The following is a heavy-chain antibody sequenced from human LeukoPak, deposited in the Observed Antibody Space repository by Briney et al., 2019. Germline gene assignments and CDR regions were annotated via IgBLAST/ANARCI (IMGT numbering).Heavy chain of an antibody. CDR2: IYYSGST. J-gene: IGHJ4*02. D-gene: IGHD3-10*01. Sequence: SETLSLTCTVSGGSISSYYWSWIRQPPGKGLEWIGYIYYSGSTNYNPSLKSRVTISVDTSKNQFSLKLSSVTAADTAVYYCASTGYGSGSYYKAPYYFDYWGQGTLVTVSS. CDR1: GGSISSYY. CDR3: ASTGYGSGSYYKAPYYFDY. V-gene: IGHV4-59*08.